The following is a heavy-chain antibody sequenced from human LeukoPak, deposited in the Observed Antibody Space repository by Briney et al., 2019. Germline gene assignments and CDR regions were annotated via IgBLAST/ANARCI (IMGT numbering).Heavy chain of an antibody. CDR1: GFTFSSYA. Sequence: GSLRLSCAASGFTFSSYAMSWVRQAPGKGLEWVSAISGSGGSTYYADSVKGRFTISRDNSKNTLYLQMNSLRAEDTAVYYCAKKQSDSWLPAYYFDYWGQGTLVTVSS. J-gene: IGHJ4*02. CDR2: ISGSGGST. CDR3: AKKQSDSWLPAYYFDY. D-gene: IGHD6-19*01. V-gene: IGHV3-23*01.